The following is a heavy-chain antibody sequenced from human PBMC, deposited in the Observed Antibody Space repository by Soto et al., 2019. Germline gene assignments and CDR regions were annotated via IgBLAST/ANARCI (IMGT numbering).Heavy chain of an antibody. J-gene: IGHJ6*02. CDR1: GYTFTSYY. CDR3: AKTAGTTYSYYYYGMDV. V-gene: IGHV1-46*01. Sequence: ASVKVSCKASGYTFTSYYMHWVRQAPGQGLEWMGIINPSGGSTSYAQKFQGRVTITRDTSTNTLYMQMNSLRAEDTAVYYCAKTAGTTYSYYYYGMDVWGQGTTVTVSS. CDR2: INPSGGST. D-gene: IGHD1-7*01.